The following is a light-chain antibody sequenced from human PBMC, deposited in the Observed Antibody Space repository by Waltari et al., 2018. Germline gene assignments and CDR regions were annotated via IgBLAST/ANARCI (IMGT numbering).Light chain of an antibody. V-gene: IGLV3-21*02. CDR1: NIGSKS. J-gene: IGLJ6*01. CDR3: QVWDNISEYDV. CDR2: GDG. Sequence: SYELTQARSVSVSPGQTARISCGGDNIGSKSVQWYQQKVPQAPFLVIYGDGERPSGIPERFSGSNSGNTATLTISGVEAGDEADYYCQVWDNISEYDVFGSGTKLTVL.